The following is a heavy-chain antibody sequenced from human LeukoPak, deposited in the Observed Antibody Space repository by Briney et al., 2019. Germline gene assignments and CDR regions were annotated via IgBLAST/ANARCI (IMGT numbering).Heavy chain of an antibody. Sequence: GGSLRLSCAASGFTFSSYAMHWVRQAPGKGLEWVAVISYDGSNKYYADSVKGRFTISRDNSKNTLYLQMNSLRAEDTAVYYCARGNAFDIWGQGTMVTVSS. J-gene: IGHJ3*02. CDR2: ISYDGSNK. CDR1: GFTFSSYA. V-gene: IGHV3-30*04. CDR3: ARGNAFDI.